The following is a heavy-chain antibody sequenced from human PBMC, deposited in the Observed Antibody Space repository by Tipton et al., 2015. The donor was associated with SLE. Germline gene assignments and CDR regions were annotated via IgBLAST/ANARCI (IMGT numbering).Heavy chain of an antibody. CDR3: ARTKGSGSYRYGMAV. D-gene: IGHD3-10*01. J-gene: IGHJ6*02. CDR2: IYHSGCT. Sequence: GLVKPSGTLSLTCAVSGGSISSSNWWSWVRQPPGKGLEWIGEIYHSGCTNYNPSLKSRVTISVDKSKNQFSLKLSSVTAADTAVYYCARTKGSGSYRYGMAVWGQGTTVTVSS. CDR1: GGSISSSNW. V-gene: IGHV4-4*02.